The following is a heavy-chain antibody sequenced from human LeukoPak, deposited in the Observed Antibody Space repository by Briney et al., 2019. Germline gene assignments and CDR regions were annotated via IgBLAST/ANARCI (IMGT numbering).Heavy chain of an antibody. V-gene: IGHV1-2*04. CDR1: GYTFTGYY. CDR3: ARVALVRYFDWLPIRYYFDY. D-gene: IGHD3-9*01. CDR2: INPNSGGA. J-gene: IGHJ4*02. Sequence: ASVKVSCKASGYTFTGYYMHWVRQAPGQGLEWMGWINPNSGGANYAQKFQGWVTMTRDTSISTAYMELSRLRSDDTAVYYCARVALVRYFDWLPIRYYFDYWGQGTLVTVSS.